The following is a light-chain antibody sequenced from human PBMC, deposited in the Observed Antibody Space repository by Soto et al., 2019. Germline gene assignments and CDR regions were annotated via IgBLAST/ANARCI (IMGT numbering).Light chain of an antibody. CDR1: SSNIGAGFD. V-gene: IGLV1-40*01. CDR3: QSYDSSLSGSV. CDR2: GNN. Sequence: QSVLTQPPSVSGAPGQRVTISCTGSSSNIGAGFDVHWYQQLPGTAPKLLIYGNNNRPSGVPDRLSGSKSGTSASLAITGLQAEDEADYYCQSYDSSLSGSVFGGGTKLTVL. J-gene: IGLJ3*02.